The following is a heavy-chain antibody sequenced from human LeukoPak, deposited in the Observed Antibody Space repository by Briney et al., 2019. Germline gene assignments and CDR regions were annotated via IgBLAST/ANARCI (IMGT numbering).Heavy chain of an antibody. CDR1: GGSISSGDYY. Sequence: SETLSLTCTVSGGSISSGDYYWSWIRQPPGKGLEWIGYIYYSGSTYYNPSLKSRVTISVDTSKNQFSLKLSSVTAADTAVYYCVRDPGGGMDVWGQGTTVTVSS. CDR2: IYYSGST. D-gene: IGHD3-16*01. CDR3: VRDPGGGMDV. J-gene: IGHJ6*02. V-gene: IGHV4-30-4*01.